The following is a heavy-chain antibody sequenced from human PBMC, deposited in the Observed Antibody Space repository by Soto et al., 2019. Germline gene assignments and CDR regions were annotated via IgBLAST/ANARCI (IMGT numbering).Heavy chain of an antibody. CDR2: IYWDDDE. D-gene: IGHD5-18*01. V-gene: IGHV2-5*02. Sequence: QITLKESGPTLVKPTQTLTLTCTFSGFSRTTRGVGVGWIRQPPGKALEWLALIYWDDDEGYSPSLKSRRTITKETSKNQVVLTMTNMEPVDTATYCCAHRPRGYSYHFDYWGQGTLVTVSS. CDR1: GFSRTTRGVG. CDR3: AHRPRGYSYHFDY. J-gene: IGHJ4*02.